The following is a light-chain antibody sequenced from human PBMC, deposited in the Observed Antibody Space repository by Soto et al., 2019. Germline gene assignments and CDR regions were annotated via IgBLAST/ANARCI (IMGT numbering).Light chain of an antibody. V-gene: IGKV3-11*01. CDR1: PSVYNY. J-gene: IGKJ4*01. CDR2: DAS. Sequence: EILFTQSPPPPFFFSGEKAPPPLTARPSVYNYLTWYPQKPGQAPRLLIYDASNRATGIPARFSGSGSGTDFTLTISSLEPEDFAVYYCQQRSNWPLTFGGGTKVEIK. CDR3: QQRSNWPLT.